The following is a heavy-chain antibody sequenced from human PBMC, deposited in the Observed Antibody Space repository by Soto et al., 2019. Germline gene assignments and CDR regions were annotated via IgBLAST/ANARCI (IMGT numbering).Heavy chain of an antibody. J-gene: IGHJ3*02. CDR2: IWYDGSNK. V-gene: IGHV3-33*01. CDR1: GFTFSSYG. CDR3: ARDVSGDYGALDT. D-gene: IGHD4-17*01. Sequence: GGSLRLSCAPSGFTFSSYGMHWARQAPGKGLEWVAVIWYDGSNKVYADSVKGRFTISRDNSKNTLYLQMNSLRAEDTAVYYCARDVSGDYGALDTWGQGTMVTVSS.